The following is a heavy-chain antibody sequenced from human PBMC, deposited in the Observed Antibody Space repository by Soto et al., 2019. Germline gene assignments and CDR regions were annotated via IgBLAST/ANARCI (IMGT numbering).Heavy chain of an antibody. CDR1: GFTFSTYG. J-gene: IGHJ3*02. Sequence: QVQLVESGGGVVQPGTSLRLSCVASGFTFSTYGMHWVRQAPGKGLEWVALIWYDGSKKYYADSGEGRFTISRDNSKNTLYMEMNSLSAEDTAVYYCAREKWYGDYKSGPFDIWGQGTMVSVSS. CDR2: IWYDGSKK. D-gene: IGHD4-17*01. V-gene: IGHV3-33*01. CDR3: AREKWYGDYKSGPFDI.